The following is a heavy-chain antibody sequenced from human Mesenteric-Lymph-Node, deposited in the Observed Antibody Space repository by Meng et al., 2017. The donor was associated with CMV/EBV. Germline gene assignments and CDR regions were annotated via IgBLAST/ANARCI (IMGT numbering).Heavy chain of an antibody. CDR2: ISAYNGNT. J-gene: IGHJ6*02. CDR1: GYTFTRSG. Sequence: ASVKVSCKASGYTFTRSGFSWVRQAPGQGLEWMGWISAYNGNTNYAQKFQGRVTMTTDTSTSTAYIELRNLRSDDTAVYYCASNVLRAGYYYYGMDVWGQGTTVTVSS. V-gene: IGHV1-18*01. D-gene: IGHD2/OR15-2a*01. CDR3: ASNVLRAGYYYYGMDV.